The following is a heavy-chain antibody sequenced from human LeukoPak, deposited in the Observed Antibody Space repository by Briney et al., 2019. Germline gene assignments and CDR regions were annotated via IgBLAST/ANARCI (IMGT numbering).Heavy chain of an antibody. CDR3: ARARYYYGSGIPNPPQH. V-gene: IGHV4-34*01. CDR1: GGSFSGYY. Sequence: PSETLSLTCAVYGGSFSGYYWSWIRQPPGKGLEWIGEINHSGSTNYNPSLKSRVTISVDTSKNQFSLKLSSVTAADTAVYYCARARYYYGSGIPNPPQHWGQGTLVTVSS. D-gene: IGHD3-10*01. J-gene: IGHJ1*01. CDR2: INHSGST.